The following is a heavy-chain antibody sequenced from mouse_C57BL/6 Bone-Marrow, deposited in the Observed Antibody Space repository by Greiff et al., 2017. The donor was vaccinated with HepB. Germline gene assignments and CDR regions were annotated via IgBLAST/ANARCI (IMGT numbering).Heavy chain of an antibody. J-gene: IGHJ1*03. CDR1: GFTFTDYY. D-gene: IGHD1-1*01. CDR2: IRNKANGYTT. Sequence: EVKLVESGGGLVQPGGSLSLSCAASGFTFTDYYMSWVRQPPGKALEWLGFIRNKANGYTTEYSASVTGRFTISRDNSQSILYLQMNALRAEDSATYYCARPGGGGSSYWYFDVWGTGTTVTVSS. CDR3: ARPGGGGSSYWYFDV. V-gene: IGHV7-3*01.